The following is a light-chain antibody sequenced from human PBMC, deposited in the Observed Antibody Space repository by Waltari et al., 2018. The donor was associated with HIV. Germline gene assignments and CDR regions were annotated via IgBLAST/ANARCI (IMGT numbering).Light chain of an antibody. J-gene: IGKJ1*01. CDR3: QQYDTTPPT. Sequence: EIVLTQSPATLSLSPGERATLSCRASQSVSSYLAWYQQRPGQAPRLLLLGTSNRATGIPDRFSGSGSGTDFTLTITRLEPEDFAVYFCQQYDTTPPTFGQGTKVEIK. V-gene: IGKV3-20*01. CDR2: GTS. CDR1: QSVSSY.